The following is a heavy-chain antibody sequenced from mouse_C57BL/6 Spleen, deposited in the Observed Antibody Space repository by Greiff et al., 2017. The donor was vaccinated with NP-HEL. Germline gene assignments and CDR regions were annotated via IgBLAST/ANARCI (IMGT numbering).Heavy chain of an antibody. D-gene: IGHD2-2*01. Sequence: VKVVESGAELVRPGASVTLSCKASGYTFTDYEMHWVKQTPVHGLEWIGAIDPETGGTAYNQKFKGKAILTADKSSSTAYMELRSLTSEDSAVYYCTRYGYLYYFDYWGQGTTLTVSS. CDR1: GYTFTDYE. CDR2: IDPETGGT. V-gene: IGHV1-15*01. J-gene: IGHJ2*01. CDR3: TRYGYLYYFDY.